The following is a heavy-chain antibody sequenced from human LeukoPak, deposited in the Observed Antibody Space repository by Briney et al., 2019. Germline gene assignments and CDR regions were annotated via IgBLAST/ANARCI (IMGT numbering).Heavy chain of an antibody. J-gene: IGHJ4*02. CDR2: VRYDGNNK. V-gene: IGHV3-30*02. CDR3: AKDTAAAKYYFDY. D-gene: IGHD6-13*01. CDR1: GFSFSSFG. Sequence: GGSLRLSCAASGFSFSSFGMHWVRQAPGKGLEWVAFVRYDGNNKYYADSVKGRFTISRDNSKSTLYLQMDSLRAEDTAVYYCAKDTAAAKYYFDYGGQGTLVTDSS.